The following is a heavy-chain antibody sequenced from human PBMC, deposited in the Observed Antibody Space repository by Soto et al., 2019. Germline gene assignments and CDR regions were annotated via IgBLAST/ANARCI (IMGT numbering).Heavy chain of an antibody. D-gene: IGHD2-21*01. CDR2: ISPYSGGT. CDR3: ARPKYGETYFDS. V-gene: IGHV1-2*02. CDR1: GYTFTDHY. Sequence: ASVKVSCKASGYTFTDHYIHWLRQAPGQSLEWMGWISPYSGGTHFARKFQDRVTMARDTSVSTAYMELSSLKSDDTAVYYCARPKYGETYFDSWGQGTVVTVSS. J-gene: IGHJ4*02.